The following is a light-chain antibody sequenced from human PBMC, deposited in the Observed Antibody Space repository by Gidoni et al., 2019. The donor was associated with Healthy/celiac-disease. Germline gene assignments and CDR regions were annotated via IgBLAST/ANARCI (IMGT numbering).Light chain of an antibody. CDR1: NIGSKS. Sequence: SYVLTPPPSVSVAPGKTARITCGGNNIGSKSVHWYQQKPGQAPVLFIYYDSDRPSGIPERFSGSNSGNTATLTISRVEAGDEADYYCQVWDSSSDHPVFGGGTKLTVL. CDR3: QVWDSSSDHPV. V-gene: IGLV3-21*04. CDR2: YDS. J-gene: IGLJ2*01.